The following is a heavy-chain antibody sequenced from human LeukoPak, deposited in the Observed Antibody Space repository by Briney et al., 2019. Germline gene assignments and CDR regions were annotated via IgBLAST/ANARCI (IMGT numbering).Heavy chain of an antibody. CDR2: ISGSGGSA. D-gene: IGHD6-19*01. Sequence: PGGSLRLSCAASGFTFSSYAMSWVRQAPGKGLEWVSAISGSGGSAYYADSVKGRFTISRDNSKNTLYLQMNSLRAEDTAVYYCANFHSSGWYRRYYYYGMDVWGQGTTVTVSS. J-gene: IGHJ6*02. CDR1: GFTFSSYA. CDR3: ANFHSSGWYRRYYYYGMDV. V-gene: IGHV3-23*01.